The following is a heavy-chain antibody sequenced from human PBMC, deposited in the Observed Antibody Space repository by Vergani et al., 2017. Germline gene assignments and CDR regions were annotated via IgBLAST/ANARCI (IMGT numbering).Heavy chain of an antibody. D-gene: IGHD2-2*03. J-gene: IGHJ6*03. CDR1: GYTFTSYA. CDR3: AADPGYCSSTSCYARLDYMDV. CDR2: INAGNGNT. V-gene: IGHV1-3*01. Sequence: QVQLVQSGAEVKKPGASVKVSCKASGYTFTSYAMHWVRQAPGQRLEWMGWINAGNGNTNYAQKFQERVTITRDMSTSIAYMELSSLRSEDTAVYYCAADPGYCSSTSCYARLDYMDVWGKGP.